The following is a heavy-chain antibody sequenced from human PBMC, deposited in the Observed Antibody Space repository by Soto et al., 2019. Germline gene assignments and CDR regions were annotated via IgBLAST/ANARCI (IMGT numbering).Heavy chain of an antibody. V-gene: IGHV3-74*01. CDR3: ARDFAY. J-gene: IGHJ4*02. CDR1: GFTFSTFW. Sequence: EVQLVESGGGLVQPGGSLRLSCDASGFTFSTFWMHWVRQAPGKGLVWVSRINSDGSSTNYADSVKGRVTISRDNAKNMLYLQMNSLRAEDTAVYYCARDFAYWGQGTLVTVSS. CDR2: INSDGSST.